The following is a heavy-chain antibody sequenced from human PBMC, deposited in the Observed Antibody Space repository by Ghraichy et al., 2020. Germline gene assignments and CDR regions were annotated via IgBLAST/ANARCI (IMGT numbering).Heavy chain of an antibody. J-gene: IGHJ6*03. Sequence: LSLTCAASGFTFSSYAMSWVRQAPGKGLEWVSAISGSGGSTYYADSVKGRFTISRDNSKNTLYLQMNSLRAEDTAVYYCAKDLRLSYNYYYYYMDVWGKGTTVTVSS. CDR1: GFTFSSYA. CDR2: ISGSGGST. D-gene: IGHD6-25*01. V-gene: IGHV3-23*01. CDR3: AKDLRLSYNYYYYYMDV.